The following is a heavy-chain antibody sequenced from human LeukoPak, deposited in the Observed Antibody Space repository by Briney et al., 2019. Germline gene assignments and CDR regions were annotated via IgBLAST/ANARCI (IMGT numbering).Heavy chain of an antibody. CDR2: ISGSGGST. Sequence: GGSLRLSCAASVFTFSSYAMSWVRQAPGEGLEWVSAISGSGGSTYYADSVKGRFTISRDNSKNTLYLQMNSLRAEDTAVYYCAKDSIPHYHGSGAPPSYWGQGTLVTVSS. CDR3: AKDSIPHYHGSGAPPSY. CDR1: VFTFSSYA. V-gene: IGHV3-23*01. J-gene: IGHJ4*02. D-gene: IGHD3-10*01.